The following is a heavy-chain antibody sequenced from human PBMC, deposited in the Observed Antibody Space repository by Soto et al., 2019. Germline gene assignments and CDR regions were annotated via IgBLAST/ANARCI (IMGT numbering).Heavy chain of an antibody. CDR3: ASLRGYSGYAHGPLGY. Sequence: SETLSLTCAVSGYSISSGYYWVWIRQPPGKGLEWIGSIYHSGSTYYNPSLKSRVTISVDTSKNQFSLKLSSVTAADTAVYYCASLRGYSGYAHGPLGYWGQGTLVTVSS. V-gene: IGHV4-38-2*01. J-gene: IGHJ4*02. CDR1: GYSISSGYY. CDR2: IYHSGST. D-gene: IGHD5-12*01.